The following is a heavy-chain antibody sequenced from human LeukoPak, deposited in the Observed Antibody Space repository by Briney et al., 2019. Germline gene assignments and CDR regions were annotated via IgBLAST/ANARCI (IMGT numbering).Heavy chain of an antibody. V-gene: IGHV1-69*04. D-gene: IGHD2-15*01. Sequence: SVKVSCKASGGTFSSYAISWVRQAPGQGLEWMGRIIPIFGIANYAQKFQGRVTITADKSTSTAYMELSSLRSEDTAVYYCAREVSELLFDYWGQGTLVTDSS. J-gene: IGHJ4*02. CDR1: GGTFSSYA. CDR2: IIPIFGIA. CDR3: AREVSELLFDY.